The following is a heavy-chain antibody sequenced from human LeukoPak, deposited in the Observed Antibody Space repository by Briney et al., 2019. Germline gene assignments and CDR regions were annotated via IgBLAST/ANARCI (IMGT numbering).Heavy chain of an antibody. CDR1: GYTFTSYY. CDR2: INPNGGST. J-gene: IGHJ5*02. D-gene: IGHD3-10*01. Sequence: ASVKVSCKASGYTFTSYYIHWVRQAPGQGLEWMGIINPNGGSTSYAQKFQGRVTMTRDTSTSTVYMELSSLRSEDTAVYYCARDRALIPYYYGSGSFPDLSSFDPWGQGTLVTVSS. CDR3: ARDRALIPYYYGSGSFPDLSSFDP. V-gene: IGHV1-46*01.